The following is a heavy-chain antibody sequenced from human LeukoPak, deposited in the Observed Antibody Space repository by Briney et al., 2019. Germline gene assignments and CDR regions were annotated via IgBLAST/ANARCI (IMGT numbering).Heavy chain of an antibody. J-gene: IGHJ5*02. CDR2: ISAYNGNT. Sequence: ASVKVSCKASGYTFTSYGISWVRQAPGQGLEWMGRISAYNGNTNYAQKLQGRVTMTTDTSTSTAYMELRSLRSDDTAVYYCARDSSDIVATGPWGQGTLVTVSS. CDR1: GYTFTSYG. D-gene: IGHD5-12*01. CDR3: ARDSSDIVATGP. V-gene: IGHV1-18*01.